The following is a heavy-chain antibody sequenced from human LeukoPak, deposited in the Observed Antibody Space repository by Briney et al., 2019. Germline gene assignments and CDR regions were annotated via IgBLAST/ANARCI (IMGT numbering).Heavy chain of an antibody. J-gene: IGHJ4*02. D-gene: IGHD3-22*01. CDR2: INPHTGGT. Sequence: SVKVSCKASGYTFTGYYIHWVRQAPGQGLEWMGWINPHTGGTNYAQKFQGRVTMTRDASVNTAYMELSRLRSDDAAVYYCARPYDSSGYYFDYWGQGTLVTVSS. CDR3: ARPYDSSGYYFDY. CDR1: GYTFTGYY. V-gene: IGHV1-2*02.